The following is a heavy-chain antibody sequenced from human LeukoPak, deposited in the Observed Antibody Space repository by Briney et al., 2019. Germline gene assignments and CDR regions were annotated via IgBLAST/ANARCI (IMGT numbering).Heavy chain of an antibody. V-gene: IGHV3-20*04. CDR2: INWNSGST. J-gene: IGHJ4*02. D-gene: IGHD2-21*01. Sequence: GGSLRLSCAASGFAFDDYGMSWVRQAPGKGLEWVSGINWNSGSTGYADSVKGRFTISRDNAKNSLSLQMNSLRGDDTAVYYCARGVAGSAFDYWGQGTLVAVSS. CDR1: GFAFDDYG. CDR3: ARGVAGSAFDY.